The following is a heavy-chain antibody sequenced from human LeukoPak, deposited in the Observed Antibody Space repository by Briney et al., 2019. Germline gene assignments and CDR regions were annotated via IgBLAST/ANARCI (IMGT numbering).Heavy chain of an antibody. D-gene: IGHD1-26*01. V-gene: IGHV3-21*06. Sequence: PGGSLRLSCTASGFTFSDYNFNWVRQAPGKGLEWVSSISSSSSYIYYAESVKGRFTVSRDNAKNSVYLQLSSLRAEDTAVYYCARISLLGLVPAVGFNDYWGQGTSVTVSS. CDR3: ARISLLGLVPAVGFNDY. CDR2: ISSSSSYI. CDR1: GFTFSDYN. J-gene: IGHJ4*02.